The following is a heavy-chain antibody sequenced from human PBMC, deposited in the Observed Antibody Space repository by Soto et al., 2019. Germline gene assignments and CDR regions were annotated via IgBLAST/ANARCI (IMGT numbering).Heavy chain of an antibody. Sequence: GGSLRLSCAVSGFNVMSYWMSWVRQAPGKGLEWVASIKDDGSEIYYLQSVRSRFSISRDSAGNALHLTMNYLSAEDTGVYFCARDIGFDYVNWGQGTLVTVSS. CDR3: ARDIGFDYVN. V-gene: IGHV3-7*01. D-gene: IGHD3-16*01. J-gene: IGHJ4*02. CDR1: GFNVMSYW. CDR2: IKDDGSEI.